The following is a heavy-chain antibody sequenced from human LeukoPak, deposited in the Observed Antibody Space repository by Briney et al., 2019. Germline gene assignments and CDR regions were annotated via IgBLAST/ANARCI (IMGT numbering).Heavy chain of an antibody. V-gene: IGHV3-74*01. J-gene: IGHJ4*02. CDR2: IDPDGSST. D-gene: IGHD6-19*01. CDR3: ARALAGPRDY. Sequence: PGGSLRLSCAASGFTFSSYWMHWVRQAPGKGLVWVSRIDPDGSSTTYADSVRGRFTISGDNAKNTLYLQMNSLRAEDTAVYYCARALAGPRDYWGQGTLVTVSS. CDR1: GFTFSSYW.